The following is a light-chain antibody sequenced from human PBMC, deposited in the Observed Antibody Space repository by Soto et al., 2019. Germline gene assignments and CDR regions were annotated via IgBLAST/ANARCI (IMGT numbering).Light chain of an antibody. CDR2: EGI. CDR3: CSYVGATTYV. CDR1: SNTIGGYNV. V-gene: IGLV2-23*01. J-gene: IGLJ1*01. Sequence: QSALTQPASVSGSPGQSITISCTGTSNTIGGYNVVSWYQQHPGKAPKVIIYEGIKRPSGVSNRFSGPISGSTASLTISGLQAEDEADYYCCSYVGATTYVFGTGTKLTVL.